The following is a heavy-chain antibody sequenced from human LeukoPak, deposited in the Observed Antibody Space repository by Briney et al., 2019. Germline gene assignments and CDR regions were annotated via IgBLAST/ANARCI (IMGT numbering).Heavy chain of an antibody. Sequence: GGSLRLSCAASGFTFSSYGMSWVRQAPGKGLEWVSAISGSGGSTYYADSVKGRFTISRDNSKNTLYLQMNSLRAEDTAVYYCASHGVVVVITRNWFDPWGQGTLVTVSS. CDR2: ISGSGGST. D-gene: IGHD3-22*01. V-gene: IGHV3-23*01. CDR3: ASHGVVVVITRNWFDP. J-gene: IGHJ5*02. CDR1: GFTFSSYG.